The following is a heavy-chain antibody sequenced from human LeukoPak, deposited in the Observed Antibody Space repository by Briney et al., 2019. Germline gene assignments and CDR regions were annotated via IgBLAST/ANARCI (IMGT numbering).Heavy chain of an antibody. Sequence: GGSLRLSCAASRFTFSSYVMSWVRQAPGRGLEWASSTAGSGISKDYADSVKGRFTISKDKSKNTLYLQMDNLRAEDTGVYFCARLPTFYYDSSGYHYDYWGQGTLVTVSS. V-gene: IGHV3-23*01. D-gene: IGHD3-22*01. CDR2: TAGSGISK. CDR3: ARLPTFYYDSSGYHYDY. J-gene: IGHJ4*02. CDR1: RFTFSSYV.